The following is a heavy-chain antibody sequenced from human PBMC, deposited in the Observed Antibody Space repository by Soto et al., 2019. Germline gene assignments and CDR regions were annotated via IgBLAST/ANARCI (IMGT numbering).Heavy chain of an antibody. CDR3: AKEGTIKRSYYFDF. CDR2: ISYEGRIQ. V-gene: IGHV3-30*18. Sequence: QVQLVESGGGVVQPGRSLRLSCAASGFTFSSYGMQWVRLAPGKGLEWVAVISYEGRIQYYADSVKGRFTISRDNSKNTRYLQINSLRAEDTAVYYCAKEGTIKRSYYFDFWGQGTLVTVSS. CDR1: GFTFSSYG. J-gene: IGHJ4*02. D-gene: IGHD3-10*01.